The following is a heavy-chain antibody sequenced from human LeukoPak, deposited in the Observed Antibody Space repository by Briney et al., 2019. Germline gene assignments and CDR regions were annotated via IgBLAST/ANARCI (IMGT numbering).Heavy chain of an antibody. Sequence: TSETLSLTCTVSGGSISSSSYYWGWIRQPPGKGLEWIGSIYYSGSTYYNPSLKSRVTISVDTSKNQFSLKLSSVTAADTAVYYCARSGSGSSYWFDPWGQGTLVTVSS. CDR1: GGSISSSSYY. CDR3: ARSGSGSSYWFDP. V-gene: IGHV4-39*07. D-gene: IGHD3-10*01. J-gene: IGHJ5*02. CDR2: IYYSGST.